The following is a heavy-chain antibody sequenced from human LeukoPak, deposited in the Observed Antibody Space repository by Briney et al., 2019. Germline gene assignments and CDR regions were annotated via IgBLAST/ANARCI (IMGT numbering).Heavy chain of an antibody. J-gene: IGHJ6*02. Sequence: ASVKVSCKASGYTFTGSYMHWVRQAPGQGLEWMGWINPNSGGTNYAQKFQGRVTMTRDTSISTAYMELSRLRSDDTAVYYCARKPPYYYYGMDVWGQGTTVTVSS. CDR1: GYTFTGSY. CDR2: INPNSGGT. V-gene: IGHV1-2*02. CDR3: ARKPPYYYYGMDV.